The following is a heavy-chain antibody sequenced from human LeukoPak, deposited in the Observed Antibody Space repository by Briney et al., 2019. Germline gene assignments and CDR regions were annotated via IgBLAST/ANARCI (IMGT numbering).Heavy chain of an antibody. CDR1: GGSISSSNW. J-gene: IGHJ4*02. CDR3: ARASSSWYYFDY. Sequence: LETLSLTCAVSGGSISSSNWWSWVRQPPGRGLEWIGEIYHSGSTNYNPSLKSRVTISVDKSKNQFSLKLSSVTAADTAVYYCARASSSWYYFDYWGQGTLVTVSA. V-gene: IGHV4-4*02. D-gene: IGHD6-13*01. CDR2: IYHSGST.